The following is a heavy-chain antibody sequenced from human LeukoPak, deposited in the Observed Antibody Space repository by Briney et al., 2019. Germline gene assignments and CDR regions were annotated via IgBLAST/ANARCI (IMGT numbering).Heavy chain of an antibody. D-gene: IGHD1-26*01. V-gene: IGHV3-23*01. J-gene: IGHJ4*02. Sequence: GGSLRLLCAPSGLLFSSYAMRWVRQAPGKGLVWVSAISDSGGETFYASSVRGRLTISRDNFKNTLYLQMNRLRDEDTAVYYWAKPSGSNPNYYFDYWGQGTLVTVSS. CDR2: ISDSGGET. CDR3: AKPSGSNPNYYFDY. CDR1: GLLFSSYA.